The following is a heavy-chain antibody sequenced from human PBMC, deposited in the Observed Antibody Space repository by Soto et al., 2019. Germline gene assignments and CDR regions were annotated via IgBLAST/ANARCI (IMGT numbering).Heavy chain of an antibody. CDR3: AKSFYYDGPFDY. CDR1: GFSVRSNY. CDR2: IYSDGST. Sequence: EIQLVESGGGLIQPGGSLRLSCAASGFSVRSNYMSWVRQAPGKGLGWVSGIYSDGSTYSADCVKGRFTISRDNSKNTVYLQMNSLRAEDTAVYYCAKSFYYDGPFDYWGQGTLVTVSS. D-gene: IGHD3-16*01. J-gene: IGHJ4*02. V-gene: IGHV3-53*01.